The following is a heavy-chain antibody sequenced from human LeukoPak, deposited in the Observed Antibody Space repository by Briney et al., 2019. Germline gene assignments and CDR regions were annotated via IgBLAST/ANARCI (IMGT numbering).Heavy chain of an antibody. CDR3: ARAGGSFYYYYYMDV. CDR2: INPSGGST. Sequence: AALEVACGACGYSFTSYYMHWVRQAPGQGLGWMGIINPSGGSTSYAQKFQGRVTMTRDTSTSTVYMELSSLRSEDTAVYYCARAGGSFYYYYYMDVWGKGTTVTVSS. V-gene: IGHV1-46*01. D-gene: IGHD1-26*01. J-gene: IGHJ6*03. CDR1: GYSFTSYY.